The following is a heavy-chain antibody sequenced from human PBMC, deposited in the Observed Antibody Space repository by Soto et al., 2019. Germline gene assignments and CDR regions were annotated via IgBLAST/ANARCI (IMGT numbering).Heavy chain of an antibody. V-gene: IGHV1-2*02. CDR2: INPKTAAT. CDR3: ARIKWGLDYYSGMDV. Sequence: QVQLVQSGAEVKKSGASVKVSRKASGYTFSDYFIQWLRQAPGQGLEWVAWINPKTAATNYAKKFQDRVTLTSDTSFTTAYLELTRLRPDDTAVYYCARIKWGLDYYSGMDVWGQGTAVTVSS. CDR1: GYTFSDYF. J-gene: IGHJ6*02. D-gene: IGHD1-26*01.